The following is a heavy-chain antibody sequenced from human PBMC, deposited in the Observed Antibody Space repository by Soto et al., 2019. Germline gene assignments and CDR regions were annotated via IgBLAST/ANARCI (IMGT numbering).Heavy chain of an antibody. D-gene: IGHD4-17*01. J-gene: IGHJ5*02. CDR1: GFTFSSYA. Sequence: EVQLLESGGGLVQPGGSLRLSCAASGFTFSSYAMSWVRQAPGKGLEWVSAISGSGGSTYYADSVKGRFTISRDNSKNTLYRQMNSLRAEDTAVYYCAKGWVGGDYDPNWFDPWGQGTLVTVSS. CDR3: AKGWVGGDYDPNWFDP. CDR2: ISGSGGST. V-gene: IGHV3-23*01.